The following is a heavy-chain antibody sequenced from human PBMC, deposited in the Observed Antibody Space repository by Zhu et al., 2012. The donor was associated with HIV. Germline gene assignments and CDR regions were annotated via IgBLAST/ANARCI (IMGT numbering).Heavy chain of an antibody. Sequence: QVQLQESGSGLVKPSQTLSLTCAVSGGSISSRDYSWSWIRQAPGKGLEWIGYIYYRWERLLQPVPQESSHHISGQVQEPVLPELELCDRRGHGRVLCARDRAAQVTTPWPTWGQGTLVHRLL. D-gene: IGHD4-17*01. CDR2: IYYRWER. CDR1: GGSISSRDYS. J-gene: IGHJ4*02. V-gene: IGHV4-30-2*01. CDR3: ARDRAAQVTTPWPT.